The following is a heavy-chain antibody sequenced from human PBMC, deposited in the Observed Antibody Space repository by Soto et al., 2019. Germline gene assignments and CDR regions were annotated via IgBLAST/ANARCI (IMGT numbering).Heavy chain of an antibody. CDR3: ATEPLYGFAEYFQH. CDR2: ISAYNGNT. D-gene: IGHD4-17*01. CDR1: GYTFASYA. Sequence: ASVKVSCKASGYTFASYAISWMRQAPGQGLEWMGWISAYNGNTNYAQKLQGRVTMTTDTSTSTAYMELSSLRSEDTAVYYCATEPLYGFAEYFQHWGQGTLVTVSS. J-gene: IGHJ1*01. V-gene: IGHV1-18*01.